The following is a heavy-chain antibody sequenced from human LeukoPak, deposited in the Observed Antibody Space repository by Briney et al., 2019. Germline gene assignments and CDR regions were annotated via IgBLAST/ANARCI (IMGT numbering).Heavy chain of an antibody. CDR2: ISGSGGST. V-gene: IGHV3-23*01. J-gene: IGHJ4*02. CDR1: GFTFSSYA. Sequence: PGGSLRLSCAASGFTFSSYAMSWVRQAPGKGLEWASAISGSGGSTYYADSVKGRFTISRDNSKNTLYLRMNSLRAEDTAVYYCAKDQDYYDSSGYADYWGQGTLVTVSS. D-gene: IGHD3-22*01. CDR3: AKDQDYYDSSGYADY.